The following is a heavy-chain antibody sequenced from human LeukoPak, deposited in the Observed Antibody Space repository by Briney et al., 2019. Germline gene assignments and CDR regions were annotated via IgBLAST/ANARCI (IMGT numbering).Heavy chain of an antibody. V-gene: IGHV1-46*01. D-gene: IGHD2-2*01. CDR3: ARLIVVPMVPTFVRYFDP. CDR1: GYTFTSYD. CDR2: INPSGGST. J-gene: IGHJ5*02. Sequence: ASVKVSCKASGYTFTSYDINWVRQATGQGLEWMGIINPSGGSTSYARKFQGRVTMTRDMSTSTVYMELSSLRSEDTAVYYCARLIVVPMVPTFVRYFDPWGQGTLVTVSS.